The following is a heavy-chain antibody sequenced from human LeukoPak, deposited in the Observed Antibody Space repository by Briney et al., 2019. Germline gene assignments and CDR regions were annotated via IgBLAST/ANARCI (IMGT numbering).Heavy chain of an antibody. V-gene: IGHV3-33*08. CDR3: ARDENYYYYGMDV. J-gene: IGHJ6*02. Sequence: GGSLRLSCTASGFTLSNFWMNWVRQAPGKGLEWVAVIWYDGSNQYYADSVKGRFTISRDNSKNTLYLQMNSLRAEDTAVYYCARDENYYYYGMDVWGQGTTVTVSS. CDR1: GFTLSNFW. CDR2: IWYDGSNQ.